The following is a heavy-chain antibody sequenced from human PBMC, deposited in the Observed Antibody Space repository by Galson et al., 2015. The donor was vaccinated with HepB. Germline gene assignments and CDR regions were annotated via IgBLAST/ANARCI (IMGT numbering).Heavy chain of an antibody. V-gene: IGHV4-59*01. J-gene: IGHJ4*02. CDR2: IYYSGST. D-gene: IGHD4-17*01. CDR1: GGSISSYY. Sequence: SETLSLICTVSGGSISSYYWSWIRQPPGKGLEWIGYIYYSGSTNYNPSLKSRVTISVDTSKNQFSLKLSSVTAADTAVYYCARDRGAYYFDYWGQGTLVTVSS. CDR3: ARDRGAYYFDY.